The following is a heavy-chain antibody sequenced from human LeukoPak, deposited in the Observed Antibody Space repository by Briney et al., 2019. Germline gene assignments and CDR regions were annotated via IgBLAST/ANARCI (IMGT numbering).Heavy chain of an antibody. J-gene: IGHJ6*03. CDR1: GGSISSYY. D-gene: IGHD3-3*01. V-gene: IGHV4-59*01. CDR3: ARGGENYYYYMDV. CDR2: IYYSGST. Sequence: SETLSLTCTVSGGSISSYYWSWIRQPPGKGLEWIGYIYYSGSTNYNPSLKSRVTISVDTPKNQFSLKLSSVTAADTAVYYCARGGENYYYYMDVWGKGTTVTVSS.